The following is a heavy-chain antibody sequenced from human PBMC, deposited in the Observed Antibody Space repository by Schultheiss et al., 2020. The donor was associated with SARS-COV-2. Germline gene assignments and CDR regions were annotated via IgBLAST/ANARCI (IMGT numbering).Heavy chain of an antibody. Sequence: LSLTCAVYGGSFSGYYMSWIRQAPGKGLEWVSYISSSGSTIYYADSVKGRFTISRDNAKNSLYLQMNSLRAEDTAVYYCARDGGSGGSGWYGWFDPWGQGTLVTVSS. D-gene: IGHD6-19*01. V-gene: IGHV3-11*01. CDR3: ARDGGSGGSGWYGWFDP. CDR2: ISSSGSTI. CDR1: GGSFSGYY. J-gene: IGHJ5*02.